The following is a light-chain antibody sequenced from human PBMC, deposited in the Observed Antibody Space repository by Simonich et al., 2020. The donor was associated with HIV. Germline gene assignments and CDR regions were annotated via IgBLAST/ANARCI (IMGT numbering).Light chain of an antibody. CDR1: QSVSSY. CDR2: DAS. CDR3: QQRSNWPL. V-gene: IGKV3-11*01. Sequence: EIVLTQSPATLSLSPGERATLSCRASQSVSSYLAWYQQKPGQAPRLLIYDASNRATGIPARLSGSGSGTDFTFTISSLEPEDVAVYYCQQRSNWPLFGQGTKLEIK. J-gene: IGKJ2*01.